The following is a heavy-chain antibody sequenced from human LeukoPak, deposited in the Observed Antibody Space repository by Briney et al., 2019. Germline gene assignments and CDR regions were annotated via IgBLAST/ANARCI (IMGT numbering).Heavy chain of an antibody. CDR2: INQSGFS. CDR3: ARGKAPDYCSSTPCYKNNWFDS. Sequence: SETLSLTCAVYGGAFSGYFWSWIRQPPGKGLEWIGEINQSGFSDDNPTLKSRVSMSVDTSKTLFSLTLNSVTAADTAVYYCARGKAPDYCSSTPCYKNNWFDSWGQGTLVTVSS. V-gene: IGHV4-34*01. J-gene: IGHJ5*01. CDR1: GGAFSGYF. D-gene: IGHD2-2*01.